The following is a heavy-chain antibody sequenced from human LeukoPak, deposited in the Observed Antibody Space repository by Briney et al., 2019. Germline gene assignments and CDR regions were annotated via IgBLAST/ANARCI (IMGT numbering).Heavy chain of an antibody. CDR2: INPNSGGT. CDR3: ARDQHSSGWYYYYGMDV. D-gene: IGHD6-19*01. V-gene: IGHV1-2*02. CDR1: GYTFTGYY. Sequence: GASVTVSCKASGYTFTGYYMHWVRQAPGQGLEWMGWINPNSGGTNYAQKFQGRVTMTRDTSISTAYMELSRLRSDDTAVYYCARDQHSSGWYYYYGMDVWGQGTTVTASS. J-gene: IGHJ6*02.